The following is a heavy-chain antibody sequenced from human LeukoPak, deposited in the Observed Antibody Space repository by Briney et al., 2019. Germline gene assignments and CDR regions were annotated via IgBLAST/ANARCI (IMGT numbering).Heavy chain of an antibody. CDR3: AKGLSP. Sequence: GGSLRLSCAASGLTFSSFAMSWVRQAPGKGLEWVSGISNSGGNTYYADSVKGRFTISRDNSKNTLYLQVNSLRAEDTAVYYCAKGLSPWGQGTLVTVSS. V-gene: IGHV3-23*01. D-gene: IGHD3-16*02. J-gene: IGHJ4*02. CDR2: ISNSGGNT. CDR1: GLTFSSFA.